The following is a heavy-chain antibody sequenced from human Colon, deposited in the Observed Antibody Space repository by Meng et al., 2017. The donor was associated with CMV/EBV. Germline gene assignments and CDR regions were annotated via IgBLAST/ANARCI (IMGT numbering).Heavy chain of an antibody. Sequence: AGSLTLSCAVSGSTLGSFWMNWVRPPPGKGLEWVAIRKAVGSDKYYVDSVKGRFTISRDNAKNSLYLQMSSLRDEDTAVSYCARGTGEPGMDYWGQGALVTVSS. J-gene: IGHJ4*02. CDR3: ARGTGEPGMDY. CDR1: GSTLGSFW. V-gene: IGHV3-7*01. CDR2: RKAVGSDK. D-gene: IGHD1-1*01.